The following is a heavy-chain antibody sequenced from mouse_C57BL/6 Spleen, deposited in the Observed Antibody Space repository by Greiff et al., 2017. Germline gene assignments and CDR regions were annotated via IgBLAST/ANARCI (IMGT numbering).Heavy chain of an antibody. CDR1: GYTFTDYY. D-gene: IGHD2-4*01. CDR2: INPYNGGT. Sequence: EVQLQQSGPVLVKPGASVKMSCKASGYTFTDYYMNWVKQSHGKSLEWIGVINPYNGGTSYNQKFKGKATLTVDKSSSTAYMELNSLTSEDSAVYYWARGWDYDDDWAIDYWGQGTSVTVSS. J-gene: IGHJ4*01. CDR3: ARGWDYDDDWAIDY. V-gene: IGHV1-19*01.